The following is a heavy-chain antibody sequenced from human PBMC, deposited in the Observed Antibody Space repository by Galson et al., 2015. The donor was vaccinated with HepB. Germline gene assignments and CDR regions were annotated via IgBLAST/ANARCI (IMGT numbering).Heavy chain of an antibody. D-gene: IGHD3-22*01. J-gene: IGHJ4*02. Sequence: SLRLSCAASGFTFSSYGMHWVRQAPGKGLEWVAVIWYDGSNKYYADSVKGRFTISRDNSKNTLYLQMNSLRAEDTAVYYCARDHDSSGYYQTRFDYWGQGTLVTVSS. CDR2: IWYDGSNK. CDR1: GFTFSSYG. CDR3: ARDHDSSGYYQTRFDY. V-gene: IGHV3-33*08.